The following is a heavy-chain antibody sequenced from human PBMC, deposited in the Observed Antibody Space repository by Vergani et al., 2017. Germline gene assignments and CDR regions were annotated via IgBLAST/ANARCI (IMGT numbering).Heavy chain of an antibody. Sequence: EVQLVESGGGLVQPGGSLRLSCAASGLTFSSYSMNWVRQAPGKGREWVSYISSSSSTIYYADSVKGRFTISRDNAKNSLYLQMNSLRAEDTAVYYCARDRSRRDAFDIWGQGTMVTVSS. CDR1: GLTFSSYS. V-gene: IGHV3-48*04. CDR3: ARDRSRRDAFDI. J-gene: IGHJ3*02. CDR2: ISSSSSTI.